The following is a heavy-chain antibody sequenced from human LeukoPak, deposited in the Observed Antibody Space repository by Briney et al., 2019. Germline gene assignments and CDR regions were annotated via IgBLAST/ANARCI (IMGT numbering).Heavy chain of an antibody. CDR3: AKDSGAGYSYGHIDY. CDR2: ISWNSGSI. D-gene: IGHD5-18*01. CDR1: GFTFDDYA. V-gene: IGHV3-9*03. J-gene: IGHJ4*02. Sequence: TGGSLRLSCAAPGFTFDDYAKHWVRQAPGKGLEWVSGISWNSGSIGYADSVKGRFTISRDNAKNSLYLQMNSLRAEDMALYYCAKDSGAGYSYGHIDYWGQGTLVTVSS.